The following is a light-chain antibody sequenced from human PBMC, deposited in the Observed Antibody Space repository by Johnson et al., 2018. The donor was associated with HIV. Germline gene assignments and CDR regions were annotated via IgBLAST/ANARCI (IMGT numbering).Light chain of an antibody. Sequence: QPVLTQPPSVSAAPGQKVTISCSGSNSNIGNNYVSWYQQVPGTAPKLLIYDNNKRPSGIPDRFSGSKSGPSATLAITGLQTGDEADYYCGTWDSSLSAEVFGTGTKVTVL. CDR2: DNN. V-gene: IGLV1-51*01. CDR1: NSNIGNNY. CDR3: GTWDSSLSAEV. J-gene: IGLJ1*01.